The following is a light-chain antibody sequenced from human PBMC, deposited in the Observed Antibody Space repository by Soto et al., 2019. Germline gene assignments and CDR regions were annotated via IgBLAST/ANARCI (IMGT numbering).Light chain of an antibody. CDR1: QSISTW. CDR2: DAS. Sequence: DIRMTPSPSTLSASVGDRVTITCRASQSISTWMAWYKQKAGKAPKLLIYDASTLESGVPSRFSGSGSGTEFTLTISSLEPEDFAVYFCQHRGNWPLTFGGGTKVDIK. V-gene: IGKV1-5*01. CDR3: QHRGNWPLT. J-gene: IGKJ4*01.